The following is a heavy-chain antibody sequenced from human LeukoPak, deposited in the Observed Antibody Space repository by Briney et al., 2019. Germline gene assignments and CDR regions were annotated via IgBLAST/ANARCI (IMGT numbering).Heavy chain of an antibody. CDR3: ARGSIAVAGFDY. D-gene: IGHD6-19*01. CDR1: GGTFSSYA. CDR2: IIPIFGTA. V-gene: IGHV1-69*05. Sequence: GASVKVSCKASGGTFSSYAISWVRQAPGQGLEWKGGIIPIFGTANYAQKFQGRVTITTDESTSTAYMELSSLRSEDTAVYYCARGSIAVAGFDYWGQGTLVTVSS. J-gene: IGHJ4*02.